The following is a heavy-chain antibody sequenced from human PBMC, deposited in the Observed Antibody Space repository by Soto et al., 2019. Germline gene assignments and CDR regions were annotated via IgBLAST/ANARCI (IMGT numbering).Heavy chain of an antibody. D-gene: IGHD6-13*01. V-gene: IGHV1-3*01. CDR2: INAANGDT. Sequence: GASVKVSCKASGYTFTSYGIPWVRPAPGQRLEWMGWINAANGDTKYSPKFQGRVTITRDTSASTAYMELSSLRSEDTAVYYCVRRHVSATGIDWFDPWGQGTLVNVSS. J-gene: IGHJ5*02. CDR1: GYTFTSYG. CDR3: VRRHVSATGIDWFDP.